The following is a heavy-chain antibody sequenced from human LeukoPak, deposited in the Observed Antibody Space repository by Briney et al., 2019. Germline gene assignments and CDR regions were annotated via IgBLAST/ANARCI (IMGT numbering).Heavy chain of an antibody. J-gene: IGHJ4*02. D-gene: IGHD1-26*01. CDR3: AKLSYYASTPRLKPDFDY. CDR1: GFTFSDYY. CDR2: ISSSSSYT. V-gene: IGHV3-11*06. Sequence: GGSLRLSCAAFGFTFSDYYMSWIRQAPGKGLEWVSYISSSSSYTNYADSVKGRFTISRDNAKNSLYLQMNSLRAEDTAVYYCAKLSYYASTPRLKPDFDYWGQGTLVTVSS.